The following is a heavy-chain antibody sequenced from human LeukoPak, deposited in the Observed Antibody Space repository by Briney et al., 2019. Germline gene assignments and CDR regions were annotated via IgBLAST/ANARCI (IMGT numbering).Heavy chain of an antibody. V-gene: IGHV3-21*01. CDR2: ISSSDTYI. CDR3: ARSLYSSAWYADY. CDR1: GFTFNSYS. J-gene: IGHJ4*02. D-gene: IGHD6-19*01. Sequence: GGSLRLSCAASGFTFNSYSMNWVRQAPGKGLEWVSSISSSDTYIYYADSLKGRFTISRDNAKNSLYLQMDSLRAEDTAVYFCARSLYSSAWYADYWGQGTLVTVSS.